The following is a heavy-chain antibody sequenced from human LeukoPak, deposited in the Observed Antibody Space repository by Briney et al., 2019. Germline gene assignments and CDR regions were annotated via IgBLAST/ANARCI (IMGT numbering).Heavy chain of an antibody. D-gene: IGHD1-26*01. J-gene: IGHJ3*02. CDR2: IVVGSGNT. CDR3: AADSGSYVEGDAFDI. V-gene: IGHV1-58*01. CDR1: GFTFTSSA. Sequence: SVKVSCKASGFTFTSSAVQWVRQARGQRLEWIGWIVVGSGNTNYAQKFQERVTITRDMSTSTAYMELSSLRFEDTAVYYCAADSGSYVEGDAFDIWGQGTMVTVSS.